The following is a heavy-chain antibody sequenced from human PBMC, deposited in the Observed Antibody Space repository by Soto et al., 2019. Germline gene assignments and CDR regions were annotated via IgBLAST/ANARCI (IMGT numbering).Heavy chain of an antibody. CDR2: IYYSGST. V-gene: IGHV4-39*01. Sequence: SETLSLTCTVSGGSISSSSYYWGWIRQPPGKGLEWIGSIYYSGSTYYNPSLKSRVTISVDTSKNQFSLKLSSVTAADTAVYYCARHFEQWLVPAYFDYWGQGTLVTVSS. J-gene: IGHJ4*02. CDR3: ARHFEQWLVPAYFDY. CDR1: GGSISSSSYY. D-gene: IGHD6-19*01.